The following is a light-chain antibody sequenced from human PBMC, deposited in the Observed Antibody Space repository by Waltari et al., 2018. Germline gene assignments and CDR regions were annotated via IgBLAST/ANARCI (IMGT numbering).Light chain of an antibody. J-gene: IGLJ3*02. V-gene: IGLV1-44*01. Sequence: QSVLTQPPSASGTPGQRVTISCSGSASNIGGNLVNWYQQLPGKAPKLLIYRSDQRPPGVPDRFSGSKTGTSASLAISGLQSDDEADYFWASWDDSLNGHWVFGGGTKVTVL. CDR2: RSD. CDR3: ASWDDSLNGHWV. CDR1: ASNIGGNL.